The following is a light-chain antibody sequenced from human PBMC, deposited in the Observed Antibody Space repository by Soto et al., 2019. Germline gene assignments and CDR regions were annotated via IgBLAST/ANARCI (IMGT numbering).Light chain of an antibody. CDR3: QSYDSSLSAFYV. CDR1: SSNIGAGYD. J-gene: IGLJ1*01. CDR2: GNS. Sequence: QSALAQPPAVYGAPGQRVTISCTGSSSNIGAGYDVHWYQQLPGTAPKLLIYGNSNRPSGVPDRFSGSKSGTSASLAITGLQAEDEADYYCQSYDSSLSAFYVFGTGTKVTVL. V-gene: IGLV1-40*01.